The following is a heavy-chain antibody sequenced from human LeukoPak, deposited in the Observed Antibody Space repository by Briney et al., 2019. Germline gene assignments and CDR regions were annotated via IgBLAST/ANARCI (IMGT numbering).Heavy chain of an antibody. J-gene: IGHJ5*02. CDR2: IFYSGST. V-gene: IGHV4-39*07. D-gene: IGHD6-13*01. Sequence: PSETLSLTCTVSGGSISSSTYYWDWIRQPPGKGLEWIGSIFYSGSTYYNPSLKSRVTISVDTSKNQFSLKLSSVTAADTAVYYCAGQEQQLIYNWFEPWGQGTLVTVPS. CDR1: GGSISSSTYY. CDR3: AGQEQQLIYNWFEP.